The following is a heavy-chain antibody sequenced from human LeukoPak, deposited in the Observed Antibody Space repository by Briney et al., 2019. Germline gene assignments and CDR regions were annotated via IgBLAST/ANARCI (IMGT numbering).Heavy chain of an antibody. Sequence: PSETLSLTCTVSGGSISSGGYSWSWIRQPPGKGLEWIGYIYHSGSTYYNPSLKSRVTISVDRSKNQFSLKLSSVTAADTAVYYCARDYGGNSGGFDYWGQGTLVTVSS. D-gene: IGHD4-23*01. CDR2: IYHSGST. V-gene: IGHV4-30-2*01. J-gene: IGHJ4*02. CDR3: ARDYGGNSGGFDY. CDR1: GGSISSGGYS.